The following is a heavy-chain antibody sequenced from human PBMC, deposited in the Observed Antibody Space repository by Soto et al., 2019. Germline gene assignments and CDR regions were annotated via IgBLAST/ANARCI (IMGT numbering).Heavy chain of an antibody. Sequence: ASVKVSCKASGYTFTTYDINWVRQAPGQGLEWLGWMDPSSGSTGYAQNFQGRITMTRNISRNTAHMELSSLQSEDTAVYYCARERKFDFWRKGLDVWGQGTTVTVSS. CDR2: MDPSSGST. V-gene: IGHV1-8*01. CDR3: ARERKFDFWRKGLDV. D-gene: IGHD3-3*01. J-gene: IGHJ6*02. CDR1: GYTFTTYD.